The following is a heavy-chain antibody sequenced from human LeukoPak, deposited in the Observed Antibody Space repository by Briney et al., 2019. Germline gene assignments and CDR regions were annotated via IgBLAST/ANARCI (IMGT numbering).Heavy chain of an antibody. J-gene: IGHJ4*02. Sequence: RSGGSLRLSCTASGFTFGDYAMSWVRQAPGKGLEWVSYISSSGSTIYYADSVKGRFTISRDNAKNSLFLQMNSLRAEDTAVYYCARDSPAEPSNYWGQGTLVTVSS. D-gene: IGHD1-14*01. CDR1: GFTFGDYA. V-gene: IGHV3-11*01. CDR2: ISSSGSTI. CDR3: ARDSPAEPSNY.